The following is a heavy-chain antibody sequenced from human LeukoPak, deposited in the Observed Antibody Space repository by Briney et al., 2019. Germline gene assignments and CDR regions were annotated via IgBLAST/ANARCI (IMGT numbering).Heavy chain of an antibody. J-gene: IGHJ4*02. Sequence: SLRVSSAAPGFTLDVYTMQWVRHAPGKGLEWVSGISRNIGSIGYADSGKGRFTIARDNAKNSLYLQMTSLRAEDTALYYCAKDIWGNIVGATADYWGQGTLVTVSS. CDR1: GFTLDVYT. D-gene: IGHD1-26*01. CDR3: AKDIWGNIVGATADY. CDR2: ISRNIGSI. V-gene: IGHV3-9*01.